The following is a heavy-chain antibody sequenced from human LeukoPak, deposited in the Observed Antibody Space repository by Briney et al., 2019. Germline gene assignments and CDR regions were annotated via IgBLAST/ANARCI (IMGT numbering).Heavy chain of an antibody. CDR2: ISANNGNT. V-gene: IGHV1-18*01. CDR1: GYTFTAYG. D-gene: IGHD3-16*01. CDR3: SRDDGPFGGVRFDH. Sequence: GASVKVSCKASGYTFTAYGINWVRQAPGQGLEWMGWISANNGNTNYAQKVQGRVTMTRDTSTSTAYMELRSLRYDDTAVYYCSRDDGPFGGVRFDHWGQGTLVTVSS. J-gene: IGHJ4*02.